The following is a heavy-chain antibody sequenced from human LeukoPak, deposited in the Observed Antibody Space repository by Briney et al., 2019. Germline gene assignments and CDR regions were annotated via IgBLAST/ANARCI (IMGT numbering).Heavy chain of an antibody. V-gene: IGHV4-39*01. CDR2: IYYSGTT. D-gene: IGHD3-3*01. CDR3: ARLRFDSWSGYTRPYFDY. J-gene: IGHJ4*02. Sequence: SETLSLTCTVSGGSISSSSYSWGWIRQPPGKGLEWIGSIYYSGTTYYNPSLKSRVTISVDTSKIQFSLKLSSVAATDTAVYFCARLRFDSWSGYTRPYFDYWGQGTLVTVSS. CDR1: GGSISSSSYS.